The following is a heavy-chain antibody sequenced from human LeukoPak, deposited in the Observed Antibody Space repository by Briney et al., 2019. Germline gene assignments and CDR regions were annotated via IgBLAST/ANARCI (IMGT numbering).Heavy chain of an antibody. CDR3: ASGVEWELFDY. V-gene: IGHV1-69*04. D-gene: IGHD1-26*01. Sequence: ASVKVSCKASGYTFTSYDINWVRQATGQGLEWMGRIIPILGIANYAQKFQGRVTITADKSTSTAYMELSSLRSEDTAVYYCASGVEWELFDYWGQGTLVTVSS. CDR1: GYTFTSYD. CDR2: IIPILGIA. J-gene: IGHJ4*02.